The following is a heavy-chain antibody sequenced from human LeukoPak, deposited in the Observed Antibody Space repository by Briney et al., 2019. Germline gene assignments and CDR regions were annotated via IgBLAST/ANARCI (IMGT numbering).Heavy chain of an antibody. CDR1: GGSISSYY. CDR3: ARDRLVTKNYYYYYMDV. D-gene: IGHD2-21*02. J-gene: IGHJ6*03. V-gene: IGHV4-4*07. CDR2: IYTSGST. Sequence: PSETLSLTCTVSGGSISSYYWSWIRQPAGKGLEWIGRIYTSGSTNYNPSLKSRVTMSVDTSKNQFSLKLSSVTAADTAVYYCARDRLVTKNYYYYYMDVWGKGTTVTISS.